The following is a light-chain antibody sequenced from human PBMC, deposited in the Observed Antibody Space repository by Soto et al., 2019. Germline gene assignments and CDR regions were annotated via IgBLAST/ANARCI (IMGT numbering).Light chain of an antibody. J-gene: IGKJ1*01. CDR2: AAS. Sequence: DIQMAQSPSTLSAAVGERVTITCRASQSISSYLNWYHQKPGEAPKLLIAAASSLQIGFPSRFGGIGSGTDFTLAISVLQPEDFAIYYCQHSYITPWTFCQGSKADI. CDR3: QHSYITPWT. CDR1: QSISSY. V-gene: IGKV1-39*01.